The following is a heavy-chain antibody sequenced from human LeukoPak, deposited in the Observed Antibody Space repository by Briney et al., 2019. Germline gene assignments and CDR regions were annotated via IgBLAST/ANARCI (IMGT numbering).Heavy chain of an antibody. Sequence: PSETLSLTCAVYGGSFSGYFWSWIRQPPGKGLEWIGEINRSGSTTYNPSFKSRVTISVDTSKNQFSLKLNSVTAADTAVYYCARFGTYWGQGILVTVSS. V-gene: IGHV4-34*01. CDR2: INRSGST. J-gene: IGHJ4*02. D-gene: IGHD3-10*01. CDR3: ARFGTY. CDR1: GGSFSGYF.